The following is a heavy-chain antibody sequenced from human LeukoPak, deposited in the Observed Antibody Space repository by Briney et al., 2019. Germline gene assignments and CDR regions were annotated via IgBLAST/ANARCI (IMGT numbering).Heavy chain of an antibody. CDR1: GGSISSSSYY. CDR2: IYYSGST. V-gene: IGHV4-39*02. J-gene: IGHJ4*02. CDR3: ARERPSSGWPFDY. D-gene: IGHD6-19*01. Sequence: SETLSLTCTVSGGSISSSSYYWGWIRQPPGKGLEWIGSIYYSGSTYYNPSLKSRVTISVDTSKNQFSLKLSSVTAADTAVYYCARERPSSGWPFDYWGQGTLVTVSS.